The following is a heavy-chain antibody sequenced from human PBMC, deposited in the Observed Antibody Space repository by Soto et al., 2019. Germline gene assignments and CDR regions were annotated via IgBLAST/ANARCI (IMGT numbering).Heavy chain of an antibody. V-gene: IGHV1-46*01. J-gene: IGHJ6*02. CDR2: INPRGGST. Sequence: ASVKVSCKTSGYTFTSYYMHWVRQAPGQGLEWMGLINPRGGSTSYAQKFQGRVSITRDTSTSAVYMELNRLRSEDTAVYYCARDRKGVASAPGGTDVWGHVTTVTVSS. CDR1: GYTFTSYY. CDR3: ARDRKGVASAPGGTDV. D-gene: IGHD3-10*01.